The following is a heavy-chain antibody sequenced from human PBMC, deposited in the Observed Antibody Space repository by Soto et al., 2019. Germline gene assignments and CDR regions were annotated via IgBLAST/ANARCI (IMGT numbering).Heavy chain of an antibody. J-gene: IGHJ4*02. V-gene: IGHV4-31*03. Sequence: QVQLQESGPGLVKPSQTLSLTCTVSGGSISSGGYYWSWIRQHPGKGLEWIGYIYYSGSTSYNPSLKSRVTISVDTCKNQFSLKMSSVTAADTDVYYFELFNRFYSGSFDYVGQGTLVTVSS. CDR1: GGSISSGGYY. CDR3: ELFNRFYSGSFDY. CDR2: IYYSGST. D-gene: IGHD3-10*01.